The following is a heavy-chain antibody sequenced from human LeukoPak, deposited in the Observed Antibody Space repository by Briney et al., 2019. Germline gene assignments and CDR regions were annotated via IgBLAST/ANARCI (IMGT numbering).Heavy chain of an antibody. V-gene: IGHV3-23*01. CDR2: ISGSGGST. D-gene: IGHD2-15*01. Sequence: GGSLRLSCAASGFTFSSYAMSWVRQAPGKGLEWVSAISGSGGSTYYADSVKGRFTISRDNSKNTLYLQMNSLRAEDTAVYHCAKGRGSYCSGGSCYLDYWGQGTLVTVSS. J-gene: IGHJ4*02. CDR1: GFTFSSYA. CDR3: AKGRGSYCSGGSCYLDY.